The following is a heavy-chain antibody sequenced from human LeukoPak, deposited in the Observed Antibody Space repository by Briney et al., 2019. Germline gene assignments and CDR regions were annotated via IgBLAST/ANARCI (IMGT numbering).Heavy chain of an antibody. J-gene: IGHJ4*02. Sequence: PGRSLRLSCAASGFTFSRYGMHWVRQAPGKGLEWVAVISYDGTDKFYADSVQGRFTISRDNSKNTLYLQMNSLRAGDTAVYYCATPRGTVTTGAVYWGQGTLVTVSS. V-gene: IGHV3-30*03. CDR1: GFTFSRYG. D-gene: IGHD4-17*01. CDR2: ISYDGTDK. CDR3: ATPRGTVTTGAVY.